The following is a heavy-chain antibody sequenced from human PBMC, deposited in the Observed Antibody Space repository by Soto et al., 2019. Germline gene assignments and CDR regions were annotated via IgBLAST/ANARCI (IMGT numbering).Heavy chain of an antibody. V-gene: IGHV1-8*01. D-gene: IGHD6-13*01. CDR3: ARGDSSYYYYGIGV. CDR1: GYTFTSYD. Sequence: QVQLVQSGAEVKKPGASVKVSCKASGYTFTSYDINWVRQATGQGLEWMGWMNPNSGNTGCAQKFQSRVTETRNTFMSTDCMEVSSLRSEDTAVYYCARGDSSYYYYGIGVWGQGTTVTVSS. CDR2: MNPNSGNT. J-gene: IGHJ6*02.